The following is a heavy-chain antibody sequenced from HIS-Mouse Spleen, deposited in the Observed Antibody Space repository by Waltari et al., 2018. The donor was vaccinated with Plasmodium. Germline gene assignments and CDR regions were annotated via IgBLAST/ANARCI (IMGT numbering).Heavy chain of an antibody. CDR2: IIPIFGTA. CDR3: ASVRDGNWGSYAFDI. CDR1: DGPFRSYA. V-gene: IGHV1-69*01. J-gene: IGHJ3*02. D-gene: IGHD7-27*01. Sequence: QVQLVQPGAEVKKPGSSVKVSCKASDGPFRSYAIGLVAHAPGQGLEWMGGIIPIFGTANYAQKFQGRVTITADESTSTAYMELSSLRSEDTAVYYCASVRDGNWGSYAFDIWGQGTMVIVSS.